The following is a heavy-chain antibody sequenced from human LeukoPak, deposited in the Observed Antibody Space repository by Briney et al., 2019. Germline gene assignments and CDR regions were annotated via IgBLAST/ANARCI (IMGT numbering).Heavy chain of an antibody. D-gene: IGHD5-18*01. CDR1: GFTFDDYA. J-gene: IGHJ4*02. CDR2: ISWNSGSI. CDR3: AGGYSYGYDY. V-gene: IGHV3-9*01. Sequence: GGSLRLSCAASGFTFDDYAMHWVRQAPGKGLEWVSGISWNSGSIGYADSVKGRFTISRDNAKNSLYLQMNSLRAEDTAVYYCAGGYSYGYDYWGQGTLVTVSS.